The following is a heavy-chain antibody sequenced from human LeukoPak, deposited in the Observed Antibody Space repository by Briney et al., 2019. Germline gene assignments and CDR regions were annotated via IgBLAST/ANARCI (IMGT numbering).Heavy chain of an antibody. D-gene: IGHD2-2*01. CDR3: ARSRLVVPAAFDY. V-gene: IGHV4-38-2*01. CDR1: GYSISSGYY. J-gene: IGHJ4*02. CDR2: IYHSGST. Sequence: SETLSLTCAVSGYSISSGYYWGWIRQPPGKGLEWIGSIYHSGSTYYNPSLQSRVTISVDKSKNQSSLKLSSVTAADTAVYYCARSRLVVPAAFDYWGQGTLVTVSS.